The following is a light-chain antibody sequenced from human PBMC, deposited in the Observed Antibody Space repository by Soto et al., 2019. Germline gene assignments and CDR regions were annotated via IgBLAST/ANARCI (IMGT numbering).Light chain of an antibody. V-gene: IGKV3-20*01. J-gene: IGKJ1*01. CDR1: QSVSNNY. Sequence: EFVLTQSPGTLSLSPGQRDTLSCRASQSVSNNYLAWYKQTVGQAPRLLIYGSSSRASGTPDRFSGSGSGTDFTLTISRLEPEDFAMYYCRQYGSSPWTFGQGTKVEIK. CDR3: RQYGSSPWT. CDR2: GSS.